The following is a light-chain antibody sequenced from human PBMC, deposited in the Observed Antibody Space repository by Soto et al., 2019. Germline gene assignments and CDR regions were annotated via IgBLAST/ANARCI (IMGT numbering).Light chain of an antibody. CDR1: QSISSW. CDR2: KAS. Sequence: DIKMNQSPSTLSAYVGARVTITCRASQSISSWLAWYQQKPGKAPKLLIYKASSLESGVPSRFSGSGSGTDVTISISSLQSDDFVTYYGHQYITYPWTFGRGTKV. V-gene: IGKV1-5*03. J-gene: IGKJ1*01. CDR3: HQYITYPWT.